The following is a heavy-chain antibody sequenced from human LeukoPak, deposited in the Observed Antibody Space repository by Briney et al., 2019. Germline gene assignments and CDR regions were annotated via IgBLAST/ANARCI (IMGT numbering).Heavy chain of an antibody. CDR2: IFYSGSP. CDR3: ANIAVAALDY. D-gene: IGHD6-19*01. J-gene: IGHJ4*02. CDR1: GGSISSYY. V-gene: IGHV4-59*08. Sequence: PSETLSLTCTVSGGSISSYYWSWIRQSPGKGLEWIANIFYSGSPNYNPSLKSRVTISFDTSKNQFSLKLSSVTAADTAVYYCANIAVAALDYWGQGTLVTVSS.